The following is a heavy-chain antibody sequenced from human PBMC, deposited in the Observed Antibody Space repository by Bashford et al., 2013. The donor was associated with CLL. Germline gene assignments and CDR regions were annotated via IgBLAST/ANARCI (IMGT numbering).Heavy chain of an antibody. CDR3: ARGYYYDSSGYFPIDY. V-gene: IGHV3-74*01. D-gene: IGHD3-22*01. J-gene: IGHJ4*02. Sequence: GSLRLSCAASGFTFSSYWMHWVRQAPGKGLVWVSRINSDGSSTSYADSVKGRFTISRDNAKNTLYLQMNSLRAEDTVVYYCARGYYYDSSGYFPIDYWGQGTLVTVSS. CDR2: INSDGSST. CDR1: GFTFSSYW.